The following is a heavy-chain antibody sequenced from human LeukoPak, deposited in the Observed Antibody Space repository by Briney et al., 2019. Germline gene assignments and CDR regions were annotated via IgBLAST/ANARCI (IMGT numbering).Heavy chain of an antibody. Sequence: SETLSLTCTVSGGSISSSISYWGWIRQPPGKGLEWIGTIYYSGSTYYNPSLQSRVTISADTSKNQFSLRLTSVTAADTAVYYCARRVNNDDYPSAYNWFDPWGQGTLVTVSS. D-gene: IGHD4-17*01. CDR1: GGSISSSISY. J-gene: IGHJ5*02. CDR2: IYYSGST. CDR3: ARRVNNDDYPSAYNWFDP. V-gene: IGHV4-39*01.